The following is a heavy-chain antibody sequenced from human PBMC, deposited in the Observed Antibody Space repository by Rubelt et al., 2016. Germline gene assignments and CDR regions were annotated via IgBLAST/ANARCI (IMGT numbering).Heavy chain of an antibody. V-gene: IGHV4-31*03. CDR2: FFESGST. D-gene: IGHD3-3*01. J-gene: IGHJ4*02. Sequence: QVQLQESGPGLEKHSQTLSLTCTVSGGSISSGGYYWSWVRQHPGKGLEWVGCFFESGSTYYNPSLKRRLSISVDTSKNQFSLRLSSVTAADTAVYYCARGLMPGLLSLYFDYWGQGALVTVSS. CDR1: GGSISSGGYY. CDR3: ARGLMPGLLSLYFDY.